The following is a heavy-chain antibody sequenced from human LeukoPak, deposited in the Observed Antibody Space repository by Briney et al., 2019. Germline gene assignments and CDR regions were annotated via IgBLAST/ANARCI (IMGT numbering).Heavy chain of an antibody. CDR2: ISAYNGNT. CDR3: ATSLYCSSTSCYPYYYYGMDV. D-gene: IGHD2-2*01. CDR1: GYTFTSYG. Sequence: ASVKVSCKASGYTFTSYGISWVRQAPGQGLEWMGWISAYNGNTNYAQKLQGRVTMTTDTSTSTAYMELRSLRSDDTAVYYCATSLYCSSTSCYPYYYYGMDVWGQGTTVTVSS. J-gene: IGHJ6*02. V-gene: IGHV1-18*01.